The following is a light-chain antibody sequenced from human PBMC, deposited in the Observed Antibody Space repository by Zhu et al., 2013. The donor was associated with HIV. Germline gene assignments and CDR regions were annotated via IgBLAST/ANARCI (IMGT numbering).Light chain of an antibody. J-gene: IGKJ4*01. V-gene: IGKV3-15*01. Sequence: EIVMTQSPATLSVSPGERATLSCRASQSVSSNLAWYQQKPGQAPRLLIYGASTRATGIPARFSGSGSGTDFTLTISRLEPEDFALYYCQQYGNSPPTFGGGT. CDR1: QSVSSN. CDR2: GAS. CDR3: QQYGNSPPT.